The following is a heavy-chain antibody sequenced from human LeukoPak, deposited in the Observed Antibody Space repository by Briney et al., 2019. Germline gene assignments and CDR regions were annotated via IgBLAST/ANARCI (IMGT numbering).Heavy chain of an antibody. CDR2: IHHSGST. CDR1: GGSISSGYY. CDR3: ARDQRGRCYDYVWGSYRYSVFDY. Sequence: PSETLSLTCTVSGGSISSGYYWGWIRQPPGKGLEWIGNIHHSGSTYYNPSLKSRVTTSVDTSKNQLSLKLSSVTAADTAVYYCARDQRGRCYDYVWGSYRYSVFDYWGQGTLVTVSS. J-gene: IGHJ4*02. D-gene: IGHD3-16*02. V-gene: IGHV4-38-2*02.